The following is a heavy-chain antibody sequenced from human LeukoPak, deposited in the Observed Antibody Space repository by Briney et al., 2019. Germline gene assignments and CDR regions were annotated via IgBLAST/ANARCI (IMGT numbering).Heavy chain of an antibody. CDR2: IKGDGWST. CDR1: GLTFSTYW. Sequence: GGSLRLSCTASGLTFSTYWMRWVRQAPGRGLVWVSRIKGDGWSTIYADPVKGRFTISRDNAKNTVYLQMNSLRAEDTAVYYCATGSGWYYDSWGQGTLVTVSS. D-gene: IGHD6-19*01. CDR3: ATGSGWYYDS. J-gene: IGHJ4*02. V-gene: IGHV3-74*01.